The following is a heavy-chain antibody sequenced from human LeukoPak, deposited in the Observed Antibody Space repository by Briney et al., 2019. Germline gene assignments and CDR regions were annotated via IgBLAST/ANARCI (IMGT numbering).Heavy chain of an antibody. CDR2: ISSDSSTI. CDR3: ASVRRQGFPNL. J-gene: IGHJ5*02. V-gene: IGHV3-48*03. Sequence: GGSLRLSCAASGFTFSDYEMNWVRQAPGKGLEWVAYISSDSSTIYYADSVQGRFTISRDNAKNSLYLQMNSLRAEDTAVYHCASVRRQGFPNLWGQGTLVTVSS. D-gene: IGHD3-3*01. CDR1: GFTFSDYE.